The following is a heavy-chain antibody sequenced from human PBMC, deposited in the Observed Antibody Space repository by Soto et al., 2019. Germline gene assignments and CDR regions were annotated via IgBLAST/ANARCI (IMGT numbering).Heavy chain of an antibody. CDR2: IYHSGNT. CDR3: ARGPST. J-gene: IGHJ5*02. Sequence: LSLTCAASGCSFSDHCYSWSWIREPPGKGLEWIGYIYHSGNTYYNPSLKSRVSISVDRSKNQFSLKLSSVTAADTAVYYCARGPSTWGQGTLVTVS. V-gene: IGHV4-30-2*01. CDR1: GCSFSDHCYS.